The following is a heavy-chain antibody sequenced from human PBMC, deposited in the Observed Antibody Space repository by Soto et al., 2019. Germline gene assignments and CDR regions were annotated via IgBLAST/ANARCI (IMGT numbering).Heavy chain of an antibody. J-gene: IGHJ4*02. Sequence: EVQLLESGGGLVQPGGSLRLSCAASGFTFSTNVISWVRQAPGKGLEWVAGIGGSGVSTYYADSVKGRFTISRDNSKNMLDLQMNSLTADDTAVYYCAKGKSSSGWLLDYWGQGTLVTVSS. V-gene: IGHV3-23*01. CDR1: GFTFSTNV. CDR3: AKGKSSSGWLLDY. CDR2: IGGSGVST. D-gene: IGHD6-19*01.